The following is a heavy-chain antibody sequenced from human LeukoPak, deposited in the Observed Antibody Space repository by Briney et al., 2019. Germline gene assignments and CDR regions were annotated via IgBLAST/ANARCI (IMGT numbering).Heavy chain of an antibody. Sequence: ASVKVSCNASDYTFTSYGISWVRQAPGQGLEWMGWISAYSGHTNYAQRLQGRGTMTTDTSTSTAYMELRSLRSDDTAVYYCARDGRYFDWLLSIDYWGQGTLVTVSS. CDR1: DYTFTSYG. CDR2: ISAYSGHT. CDR3: ARDGRYFDWLLSIDY. D-gene: IGHD3-9*01. J-gene: IGHJ4*02. V-gene: IGHV1-18*01.